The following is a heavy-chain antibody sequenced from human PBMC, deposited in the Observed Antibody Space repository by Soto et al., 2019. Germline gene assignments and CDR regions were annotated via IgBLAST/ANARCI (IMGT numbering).Heavy chain of an antibody. V-gene: IGHV3-33*01. Sequence: QELLVESGGGVVRPGSSLRLSCVTSGIIFEAHAFHWVRQAPGKGLKWVALIWYGGTTYYEDSVQGRFTISRDNSKKTVFLQMNHLRPADSGVYYCARVRNNNDKRLDVWGQGTTVNVSS. CDR3: ARVRNNNDKRLDV. CDR2: IWYGGTT. D-gene: IGHD2-8*01. J-gene: IGHJ6*02. CDR1: GIIFEAHA.